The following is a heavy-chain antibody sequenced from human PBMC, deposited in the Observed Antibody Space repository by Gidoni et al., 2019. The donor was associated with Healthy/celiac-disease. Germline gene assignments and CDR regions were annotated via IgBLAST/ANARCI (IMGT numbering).Heavy chain of an antibody. CDR1: GFTFSSSE. CDR2: ISSSGSTI. D-gene: IGHD4-17*01. V-gene: IGHV3-48*03. CDR3: ARELGTVTTENAGAFDI. Sequence: EVQLVESGGGLVQPGGSLRISCAASGFTFSSSEMNWVRQAPGKGLGWVSYISSSGSTIYYADSVKGRFTISRDNAKNSLYLQMNSLRAEDTAVYYCARELGTVTTENAGAFDIWGQGTMVTVSS. J-gene: IGHJ3*02.